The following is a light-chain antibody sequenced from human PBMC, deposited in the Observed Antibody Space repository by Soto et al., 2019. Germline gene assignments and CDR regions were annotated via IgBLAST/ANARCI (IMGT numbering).Light chain of an antibody. V-gene: IGKV3-15*01. CDR1: QHIITN. CDR3: QQXYTWPRGT. J-gene: IGKJ1*01. CDR2: SAS. Sequence: ELLLTQSPGTLSLSPWERASLSWRSRQHIITNLACYHQRPRRAPRLLIFSASTRAKGSPARFSGSGSGTEVTPSIIGRQSADFGVNYCQQXYTWPRGTCGQGTKVDIK.